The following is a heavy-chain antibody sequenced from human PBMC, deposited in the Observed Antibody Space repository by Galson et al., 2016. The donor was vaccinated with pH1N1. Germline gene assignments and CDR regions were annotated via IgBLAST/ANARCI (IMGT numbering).Heavy chain of an antibody. J-gene: IGHJ4*02. Sequence: LSLTCSVSGGSISRTGHFWTWIRQPAGKGLEWIGRIYANGNTTYNPSLKSRVTILLDTSQNQFSLKLSSVTAADTAVYYCERARIQLWLGIDCWGQGTLVTVSS. CDR1: GGSISRTGHF. D-gene: IGHD5-18*01. CDR3: ERARIQLWLGIDC. CDR2: IYANGNT. V-gene: IGHV4-61*02.